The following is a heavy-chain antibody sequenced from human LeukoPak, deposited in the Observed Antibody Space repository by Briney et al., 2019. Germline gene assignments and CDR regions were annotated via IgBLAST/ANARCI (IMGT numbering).Heavy chain of an antibody. V-gene: IGHV5-51*01. CDR1: GYRFTTYW. CDR3: ARYYCSAGNCPTYFDY. J-gene: IGHJ4*02. CDR2: IWPGDSDT. D-gene: IGHD2-15*01. Sequence: GESLKISCKASGYRFTTYWIGWVRQVPGKGLEWMGIIWPGDSDTRYSPSFQGQVTISADKSISTAYLQWSSLKASDTAMYYCARYYCSAGNCPTYFDYWGQGTLVSVSS.